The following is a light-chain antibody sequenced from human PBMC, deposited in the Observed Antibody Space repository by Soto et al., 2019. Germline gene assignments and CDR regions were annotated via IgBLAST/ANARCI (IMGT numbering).Light chain of an antibody. CDR2: QDN. CDR1: NLGDTY. V-gene: IGLV3-1*01. Sequence: SYELTQPPSVSVSPGQTASITCSGHNLGDTYTCWYQQKPGQSPVLVIYQDNKRPSGIPERFSGSNSVNTATLTISGTQAMDEADYYCQAWVINTEVFGGGTKLTVL. J-gene: IGLJ2*01. CDR3: QAWVINTEV.